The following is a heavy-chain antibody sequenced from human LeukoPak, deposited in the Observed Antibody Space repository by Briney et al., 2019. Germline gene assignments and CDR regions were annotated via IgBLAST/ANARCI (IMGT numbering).Heavy chain of an antibody. V-gene: IGHV3-30-3*01. CDR1: GFTFSSYA. Sequence: GRSLRLSCAASGFTFSSYAMHWVRQAPGKGLAWVAGISYDGSNKYYADSVKGRFTISRDNSKNTLYLQMNSLRAEDTAVYYCARDHAASITIFGVDPLNWFDPWGQGTLVTVSS. J-gene: IGHJ5*02. D-gene: IGHD3-3*01. CDR2: ISYDGSNK. CDR3: ARDHAASITIFGVDPLNWFDP.